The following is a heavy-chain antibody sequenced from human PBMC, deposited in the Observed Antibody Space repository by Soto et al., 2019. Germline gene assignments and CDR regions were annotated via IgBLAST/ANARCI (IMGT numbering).Heavy chain of an antibody. CDR3: AKDGIRKDDY. V-gene: IGHV3-23*01. CDR2: ISDSGTNT. Sequence: EVQLSESGGGFIQSGGSLRLSCAASGFSISNYAMSWVRQAPGRGLEWISSISDSGTNTFYAASVRGRFVIYRDKSKNTVYLQMNNLRVEDTALYYCAKDGIRKDDYWGQGTLVTVSS. CDR1: GFSISNYA. J-gene: IGHJ4*02.